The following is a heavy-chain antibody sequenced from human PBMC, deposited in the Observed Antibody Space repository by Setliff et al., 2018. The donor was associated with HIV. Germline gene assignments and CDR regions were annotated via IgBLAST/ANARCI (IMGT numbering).Heavy chain of an antibody. J-gene: IGHJ6*03. V-gene: IGHV3-72*01. Sequence: GGSLRLSCAASGFTFSDHYMDWVRQAPGKGLEWVGRSRNKANSYTTEYAASVKGRVTISRDDSKNSLYLQMNSLKTEDAAVYYCARGRLLWSGSYYYYYMDVWGKGTTVTV. CDR2: SRNKANSYTT. D-gene: IGHD3-10*01. CDR3: ARGRLLWSGSYYYYYMDV. CDR1: GFTFSDHY.